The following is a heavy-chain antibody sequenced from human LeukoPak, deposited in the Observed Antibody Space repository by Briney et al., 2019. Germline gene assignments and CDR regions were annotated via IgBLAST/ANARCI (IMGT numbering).Heavy chain of an antibody. CDR1: GFTFSSYA. CDR2: IDGPGGTT. V-gene: IGHV3-23*01. Sequence: GGSLRLSCAASGFTFSSYAMSWVRQAPGRGLEWVSAIDGPGGTTYYADSVKGRFTISRDNSKNTLYLQMNSLRAEDTAVYYCAKGRRRNWNDNFDYWGQGTLVTVSS. CDR3: AKGRRRNWNDNFDY. J-gene: IGHJ4*02. D-gene: IGHD1-20*01.